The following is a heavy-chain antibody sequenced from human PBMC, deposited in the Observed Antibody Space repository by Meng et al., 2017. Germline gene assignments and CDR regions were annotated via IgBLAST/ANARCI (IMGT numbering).Heavy chain of an antibody. CDR1: GFTFSSDG. V-gene: IGHV3-33*01. J-gene: IGHJ2*01. Sequence: VQLVESGGGVVQPGRSLRLSCAASGFTFSSDGMHWVRQAPGKGLEWVAVIWYDGSNKYYADSVKGRFTISRDNSKNTLYLQMNSLRAEDTAVYYCARGLSTTYWYFDLWGRGTLVTVSS. CDR3: ARGLSTTYWYFDL. CDR2: IWYDGSNK. D-gene: IGHD2/OR15-2a*01.